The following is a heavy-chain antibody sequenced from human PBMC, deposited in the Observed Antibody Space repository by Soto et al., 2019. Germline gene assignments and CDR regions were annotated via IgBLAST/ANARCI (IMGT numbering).Heavy chain of an antibody. CDR3: ARDAAYYDFWSGYYSRLGYYYYGMDV. J-gene: IGHJ6*02. Sequence: GGSLRLSCAASGFTFSSYAMHWVRQAPGKGLEWVAVISYDGSNKYYADSVKGRFTISRDNSKNTLYLQMNSLRAEDTAVYYCARDAAYYDFWSGYYSRLGYYYYGMDVWGQGTTVTVSS. CDR1: GFTFSSYA. CDR2: ISYDGSNK. D-gene: IGHD3-3*01. V-gene: IGHV3-30-3*01.